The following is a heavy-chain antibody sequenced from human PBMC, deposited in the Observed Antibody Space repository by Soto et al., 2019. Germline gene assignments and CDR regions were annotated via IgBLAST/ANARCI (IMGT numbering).Heavy chain of an antibody. CDR3: ASGPMGYYYDSSGYNFDY. J-gene: IGHJ4*02. Sequence: ASVKVSCKASGGTFSSYAISWVRQAPGQGLEWMGGIIPIFGTANCAQKFQGRVTITADESTSTAYMELSSLRSEDTAVYYCASGPMGYYYDSSGYNFDYWGQGTLVTVSS. CDR2: IIPIFGTA. D-gene: IGHD3-22*01. CDR1: GGTFSSYA. V-gene: IGHV1-69*13.